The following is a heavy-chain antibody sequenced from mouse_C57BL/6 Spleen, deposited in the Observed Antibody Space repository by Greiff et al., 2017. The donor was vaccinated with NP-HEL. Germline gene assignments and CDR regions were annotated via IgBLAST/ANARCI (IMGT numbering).Heavy chain of an antibody. CDR1: GYSFTGYY. CDR3: ARGGLGSSYVFAY. Sequence: EVKLVESGPELVKPGASVKISCKASGYSFTGYYMNWVKQSPEKSLEWIGEINPSTGGTTYNQKFKAKATLTVDKSSSTAYMQLKSLTSEDSAVYYCARGGLGSSYVFAYWGQGTLVTVSA. J-gene: IGHJ3*01. V-gene: IGHV1-42*01. D-gene: IGHD1-1*01. CDR2: INPSTGGT.